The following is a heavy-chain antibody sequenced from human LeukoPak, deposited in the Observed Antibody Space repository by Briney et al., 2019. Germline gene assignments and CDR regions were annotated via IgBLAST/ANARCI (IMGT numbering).Heavy chain of an antibody. J-gene: IGHJ4*02. CDR2: ISAYNGNT. D-gene: IGHD4-11*01. CDR1: GYTFTSYG. V-gene: IGHV1-18*01. CDR3: ARGFTVRSPFDY. Sequence: ASVKVSCKASGYTFTSYGISWVRQAPGQGLEWMGWISAYNGNTNYAQKLQGRVTMTRDTSTSTVYMELSSVRSEDTAVYYCARGFTVRSPFDYWGQGTLVTVSS.